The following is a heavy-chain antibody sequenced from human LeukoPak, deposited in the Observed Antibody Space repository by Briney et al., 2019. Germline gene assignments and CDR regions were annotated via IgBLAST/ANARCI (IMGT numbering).Heavy chain of an antibody. CDR2: ISSSGST. V-gene: IGHV4-59*01. Sequence: SETLSLTCTVSGGSISSYYWSWIRQPPGRGLEWIGYISSSGSTNYNPSLKRRVTISLDTSKNQFSLKLSSVTAADTALYFCARGEMTTIEDAFDVWGQGTMVTVSS. CDR1: GGSISSYY. D-gene: IGHD5-24*01. J-gene: IGHJ3*01. CDR3: ARGEMTTIEDAFDV.